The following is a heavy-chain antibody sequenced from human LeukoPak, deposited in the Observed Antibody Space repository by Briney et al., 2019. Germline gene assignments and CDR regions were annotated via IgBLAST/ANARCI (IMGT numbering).Heavy chain of an antibody. D-gene: IGHD3-22*01. CDR1: GFTFRIYG. V-gene: IGHV3-30*18. CDR2: ISYEGSNK. Sequence: GGSLRLSCAASGFTFRIYGMHCVPQAPGRGLECVAVISYEGSNKYYADSLKGRFTISRDNSKNTLYLQMNSLRAEDTAVYYCAKDLTWLSLPYYDNSGMDVWGQGTTVTVSS. J-gene: IGHJ6*02. CDR3: AKDLTWLSLPYYDNSGMDV.